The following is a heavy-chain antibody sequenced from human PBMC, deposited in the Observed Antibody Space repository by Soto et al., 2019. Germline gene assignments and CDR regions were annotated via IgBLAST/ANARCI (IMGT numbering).Heavy chain of an antibody. CDR2: IIPILGIA. J-gene: IGHJ5*02. V-gene: IGHV1-69*02. D-gene: IGHD2-15*01. CDR3: ERVHCSGGSCPTGGWFDP. Sequence: QVQLVQSGAEVKKPGSSVKVSCKASGGTFSSYTISWVRQAPGQGLEWMGRIIPILGIANYAQKFQRRVTITADKSTSTAYMEVSSVRSGDTAVYYCERVHCSGGSCPTGGWFDPWGQGTLVTVSS. CDR1: GGTFSSYT.